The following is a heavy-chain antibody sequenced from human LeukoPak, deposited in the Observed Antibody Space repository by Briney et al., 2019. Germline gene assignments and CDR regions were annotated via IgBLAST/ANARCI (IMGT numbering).Heavy chain of an antibody. Sequence: SVKVSCKASGGTFSSYAISWVRQAPGQGLEWMGGIIPIFGTANYVQKFQGRVTITADESTSTAYMELSSLRSEDTAVYYCARDRAYCSSTSCYPMDYWGQGTLVTVSS. V-gene: IGHV1-69*13. CDR1: GGTFSSYA. CDR2: IIPIFGTA. CDR3: ARDRAYCSSTSCYPMDY. J-gene: IGHJ4*02. D-gene: IGHD2-2*01.